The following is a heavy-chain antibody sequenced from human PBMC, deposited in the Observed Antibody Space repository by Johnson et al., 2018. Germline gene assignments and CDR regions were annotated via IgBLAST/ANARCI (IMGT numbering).Heavy chain of an antibody. V-gene: IGHV3-9*01. Sequence: VQLVESGGGLVQPGRSLRLSCAASGFTFDDYAMHWVRQAPGKGLEWVSGISWNSGSIGYADSVKGRFPISRDNAKNSLHLQMNSLRAEDTALYYCAKGSGPAYYYYYMDVWGKGTTVTVSS. J-gene: IGHJ6*03. CDR3: AKGSGPAYYYYYMDV. CDR1: GFTFDDYA. D-gene: IGHD1-26*01. CDR2: ISWNSGSI.